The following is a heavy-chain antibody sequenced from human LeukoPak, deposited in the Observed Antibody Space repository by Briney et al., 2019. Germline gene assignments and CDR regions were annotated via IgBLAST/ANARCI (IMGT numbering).Heavy chain of an antibody. CDR3: ARVLSYYYYYMDV. CDR2: INWNGDST. J-gene: IGHJ6*03. CDR1: GFTFDDYG. V-gene: IGHV3-20*04. Sequence: GGSLGLSCAASGFTFDDYGMSWVRQAPGKGLEWVSGINWNGDSTGYADSVKGRFTISRDNAKKSLHLQMNSLRAEDTALYYCARVLSYYYYYMDVWGKGTTVTVSS.